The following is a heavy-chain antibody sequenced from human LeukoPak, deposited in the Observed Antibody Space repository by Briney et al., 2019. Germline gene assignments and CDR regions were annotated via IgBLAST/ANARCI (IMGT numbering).Heavy chain of an antibody. J-gene: IGHJ5*02. CDR3: ARDSRLIGDWFDP. V-gene: IGHV3-48*03. CDR1: GFTISSYE. D-gene: IGHD2-8*01. CDR2: ISHSGTTM. Sequence: GGSLRLSCTASGFTISSYEMGWVRQAPGKGPEWLSYISHSGTTMTYADSVKGRFTVSRDNAKNSLYLQMNSLRVEDTAVYYCARDSRLIGDWFDPWGQGTLVTVSS.